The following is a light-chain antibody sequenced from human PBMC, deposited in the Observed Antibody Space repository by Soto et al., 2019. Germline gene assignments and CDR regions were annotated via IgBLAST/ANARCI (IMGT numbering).Light chain of an antibody. J-gene: IGKJ5*01. CDR2: AVS. CDR3: QQSCSTPPDIT. Sequence: DIQMTQSPSSLSASVGDRVTITCRASQNVGRYLNWYQQRPGKAPKLLIYAVSSVQSGVPSRFSGSGSGTDFSLTISSVQPEDFATYYCQQSCSTPPDITFGQGTRLESK. V-gene: IGKV1-39*01. CDR1: QNVGRY.